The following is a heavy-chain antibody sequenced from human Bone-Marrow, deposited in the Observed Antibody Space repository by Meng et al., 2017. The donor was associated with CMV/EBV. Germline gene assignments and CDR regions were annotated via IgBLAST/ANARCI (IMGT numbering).Heavy chain of an antibody. J-gene: IGHJ4*02. V-gene: IGHV6-1*01. CDR3: ARSSPFQPPNDY. CDR2: TYSRSKWYN. CDR1: GDSVSSNSAA. D-gene: IGHD2-2*01. Sequence: SQTLSLTCAISGDSVSSNSAAWNWIRQSPLRGLEWLGRTYSRSKWYNDYAVSVRSRITINPDTSKNQFSLQLNSVTPEDTAVYYCARSSPFQPPNDYWGQRTLVTVSS.